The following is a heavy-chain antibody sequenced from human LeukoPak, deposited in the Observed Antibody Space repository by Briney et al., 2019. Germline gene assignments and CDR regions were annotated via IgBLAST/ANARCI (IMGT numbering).Heavy chain of an antibody. V-gene: IGHV3-11*01. D-gene: IGHD2-15*01. CDR3: ARVKRDCSGGTCYSYDY. CDR2: ISSSGSTI. J-gene: IGHJ4*02. CDR1: GFTFSDYY. Sequence: PGGSLRLSCAASGFTFSDYYMSWIRQAPGKGLEWVSYISSSGSTIYYADSVRGRFTISRDNSKNTVFLQMNGLRAEDTAVYYCARVKRDCSGGTCYSYDYWGQGTLVTVSS.